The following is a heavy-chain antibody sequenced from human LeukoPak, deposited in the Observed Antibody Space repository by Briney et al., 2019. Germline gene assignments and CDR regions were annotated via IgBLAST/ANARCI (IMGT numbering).Heavy chain of an antibody. D-gene: IGHD2-15*01. Sequence: GGSLLLSCTASGFTFGDYAMSWVRQAPGKGLEWVGFIRSKAYGGTTEYAASVKGRFTISRDDSKSIAYLQMNSLKTEDTAVYYCTRDRACSGGSCYSSWFDPWGQGTLVTVSS. V-gene: IGHV3-49*04. CDR1: GFTFGDYA. CDR2: IRSKAYGGTT. J-gene: IGHJ5*02. CDR3: TRDRACSGGSCYSSWFDP.